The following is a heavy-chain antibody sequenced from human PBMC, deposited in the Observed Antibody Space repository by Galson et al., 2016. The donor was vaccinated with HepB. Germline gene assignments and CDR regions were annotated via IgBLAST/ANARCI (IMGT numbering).Heavy chain of an antibody. D-gene: IGHD3-9*01. CDR2: IIPVFNMA. V-gene: IGHV1-69*13. CDR3: ARGVTSDYDILAGTYYYYGMDV. Sequence: SVKVSCKASGGTFSNFAVSWVRQAPGQELEWMGGIIPVFNMAHHAPKFQERPTISAGESASTVYMELRSLTSDETAVYFCARGVTSDYDILAGTYYYYGMDVWGQGTTVIVSS. CDR1: GGTFSNFA. J-gene: IGHJ6*02.